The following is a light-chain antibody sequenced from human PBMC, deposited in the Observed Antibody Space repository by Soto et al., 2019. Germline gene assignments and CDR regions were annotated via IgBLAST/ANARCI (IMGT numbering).Light chain of an antibody. CDR1: SSNIGNNA. CDR2: YDD. V-gene: IGLV1-36*01. CDR3: AAWDGSLNGLV. J-gene: IGLJ2*01. Sequence: QSVLTQPPSVYEAPRQRVTISCSGSSSNIGNNAVNWYQQLPGKAPKLLIYYDDLLPSGVSDRFSGSKSGTSASLASSGLQSEDEADDYCAAWDGSLNGLVFGGGTKLTVL.